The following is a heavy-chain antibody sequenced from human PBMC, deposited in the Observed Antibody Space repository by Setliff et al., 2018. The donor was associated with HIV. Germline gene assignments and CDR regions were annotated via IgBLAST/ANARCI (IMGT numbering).Heavy chain of an antibody. D-gene: IGHD6-13*01. CDR1: GYSFSGYY. CDR3: ARGRRTAPGSFYHFYYMGV. J-gene: IGHJ6*03. CDR2: INPKNGGT. V-gene: IGHV1-2*02. Sequence: ASVKVSCKASGYSFSGYYLHWVRRAPGQGLEWTGWINPKNGGTNYAQKFQGKVTMTRDTSISTTHMELTNLKSDDTAVYFCARGRRTAPGSFYHFYYMGVWGEGTTVTVSS.